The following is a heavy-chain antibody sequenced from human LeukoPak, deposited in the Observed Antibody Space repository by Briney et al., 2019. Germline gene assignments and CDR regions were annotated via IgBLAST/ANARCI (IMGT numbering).Heavy chain of an antibody. J-gene: IGHJ4*02. D-gene: IGHD1-26*01. CDR2: LYYRGSP. CDR1: GGSISSYY. V-gene: IGHV4-59*01. CDR3: ARDVGRGYIDY. Sequence: SETLSLTCTVPGGSISSYYWSWIRQPPGKGLEWIGYLYYRGSPTYNPSLKSRVTISVDTAKKQFSLKLSSVTAADTAVYYCARDVGRGYIDYWGQGTLVTVSS.